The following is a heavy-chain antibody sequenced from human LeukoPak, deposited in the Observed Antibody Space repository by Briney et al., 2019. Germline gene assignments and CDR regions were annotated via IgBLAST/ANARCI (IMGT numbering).Heavy chain of an antibody. CDR3: ARQAGSGSYGYFDY. CDR1: GYTFTGYY. D-gene: IGHD1-26*01. CDR2: INPNSGGT. V-gene: IGHV1-2*02. Sequence: ASVKVSCKASGYTFTGYYMHWVRQAPGQGLEWMGWINPNSGGTNYAQKFQGRATMTRDTSISTAYMELSRLRSDDTAVYYCARQAGSGSYGYFDYWGQGTLVTVSS. J-gene: IGHJ4*02.